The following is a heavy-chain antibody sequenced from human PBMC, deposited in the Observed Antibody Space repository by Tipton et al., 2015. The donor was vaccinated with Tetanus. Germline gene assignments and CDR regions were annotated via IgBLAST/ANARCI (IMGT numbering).Heavy chain of an antibody. V-gene: IGHV3-33*08. CDR2: IWHDGSNK. Sequence: SLRLSCVASGFTFRSYWMSWVRQAPGKGLEWVAVIWHDGSNKYYVDSVKGRFTISRDNSKNTLYLQLNSPRAEDTAVYYCVRSTCSDGKCSLYYFDFWGQGTLVTVSS. CDR1: GFTFRSYW. D-gene: IGHD2-15*01. CDR3: VRSTCSDGKCSLYYFDF. J-gene: IGHJ4*02.